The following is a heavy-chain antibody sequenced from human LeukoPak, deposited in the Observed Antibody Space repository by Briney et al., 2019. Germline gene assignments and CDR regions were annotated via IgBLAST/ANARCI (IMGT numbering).Heavy chain of an antibody. J-gene: IGHJ6*03. CDR3: ARVGPWVNPDYYYYYMDV. Sequence: GGSLRLSRAASGFKFDDYATHWVRQPPGKSLEWVCFITWGGTSIYYADSVKGRFTISRDNSKNLLYLQMSSLRGEDTAVYYCARVGPWVNPDYYYYYMDVWGKGTTVTVSS. CDR1: GFKFDDYA. V-gene: IGHV3-43D*03. CDR2: ITWGGTSI. D-gene: IGHD1-14*01.